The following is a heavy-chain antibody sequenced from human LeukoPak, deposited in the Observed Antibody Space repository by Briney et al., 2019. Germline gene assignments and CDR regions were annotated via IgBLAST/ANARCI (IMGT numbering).Heavy chain of an antibody. D-gene: IGHD2-15*01. J-gene: IGHJ4*02. Sequence: ASVNVSCKTSGYSFKNHGITWVRQAPGQGLEWMGWINTNTGNPTYAQGFTGRFVFSLDTSVSTAYLQISSLKAEDTAVYYCAREGGYWGQGTLVTVSS. CDR2: INTNTGNP. CDR1: GYSFKNHG. CDR3: AREGGY. V-gene: IGHV7-4-1*02.